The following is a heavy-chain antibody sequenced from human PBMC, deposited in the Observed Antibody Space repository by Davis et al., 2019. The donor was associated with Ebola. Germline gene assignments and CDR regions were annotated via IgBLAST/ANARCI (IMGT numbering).Heavy chain of an antibody. CDR1: GYIFTTYA. J-gene: IGHJ4*02. CDR3: ARATFGYNSGWYADY. CDR2: VHGGNGNT. Sequence: AASVKVSCKASGYIFTTYAMHWVRQAPGQRLEWMGWVHGGNGNTKYSQRFQGRVTITTDTSASTAYLDLSSLRSDDMAVFYCARATFGYNSGWYADYWGQGTLVTVSS. V-gene: IGHV1-3*01. D-gene: IGHD6-19*01.